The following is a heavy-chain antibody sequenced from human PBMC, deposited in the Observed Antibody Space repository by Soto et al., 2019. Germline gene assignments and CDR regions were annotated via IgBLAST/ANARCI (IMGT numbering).Heavy chain of an antibody. Sequence: QVQLVQSGAEVKNPGSSVRVSCKTSGFTFNVYGIHWVRQAPGQGLEWMGGLIPIYDEPNYAQKFQGRFTITADKSTATVYLELNSLRSEDTAVYFCARVRDPHLDHYGLDVWGQGTTVTVSS. J-gene: IGHJ6*02. CDR1: GFTFNVYG. V-gene: IGHV1-69*06. CDR3: ARVRDPHLDHYGLDV. CDR2: LIPIYDEP.